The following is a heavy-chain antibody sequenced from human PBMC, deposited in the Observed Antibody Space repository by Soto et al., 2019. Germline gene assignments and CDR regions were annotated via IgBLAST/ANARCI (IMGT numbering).Heavy chain of an antibody. D-gene: IGHD3-16*01. CDR2: VYWDDDK. Sequence: QITLKESGPTLVKPTQTLTLTCSFSGFSFSTSRVGVGWIRQSPGKALEWLALVYWDDDKLYSPSLESRLTITKDTSKNQVVLAVAAMAPVDTGTYFCVRSPFEAGRRHFVYWGQSTLVPVTS. J-gene: IGHJ4*02. CDR3: VRSPFEAGRRHFVY. V-gene: IGHV2-5*04. CDR1: GFSFSTSRVG.